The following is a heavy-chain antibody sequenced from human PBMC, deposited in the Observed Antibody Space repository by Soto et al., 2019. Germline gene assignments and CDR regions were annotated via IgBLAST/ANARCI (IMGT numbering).Heavy chain of an antibody. Sequence: GASVKVSCKASGYAFTNYNIHWVRRAPGQGLQWMGEVNPSRGTAGYAETFQGRVTMTRDASTRTVYMVLTSLTPEDTAIYYCAEIASPGKTFFDYWGQGSLVTVSS. D-gene: IGHD3-22*01. CDR3: AEIASPGKTFFDY. V-gene: IGHV1-46*01. CDR2: VNPSRGTA. CDR1: GYAFTNYN. J-gene: IGHJ4*02.